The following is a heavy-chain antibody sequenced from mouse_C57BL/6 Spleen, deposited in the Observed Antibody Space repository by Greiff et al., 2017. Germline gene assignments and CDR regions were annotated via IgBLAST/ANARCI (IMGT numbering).Heavy chain of an antibody. CDR1: GYTFTSYG. CDR2: IYPRSGNT. V-gene: IGHV1-81*01. CDR3: ARGDYGSSPWFAY. J-gene: IGHJ3*01. D-gene: IGHD1-1*01. Sequence: VQLQQSGAELARPGASVKLSCTASGYTFTSYGISWVKQRPGQGLEWIGEIYPRSGNTYYNEKFKGKATLTADKSSSTAYMELRSLTSEDSAVYFCARGDYGSSPWFAYWGQGTLVTVSA.